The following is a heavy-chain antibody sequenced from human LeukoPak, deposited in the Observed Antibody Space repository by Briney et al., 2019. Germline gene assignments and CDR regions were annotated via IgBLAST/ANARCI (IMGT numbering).Heavy chain of an antibody. V-gene: IGHV1-18*04. J-gene: IGHJ4*02. CDR2: ISAYNGNT. D-gene: IGHD6-19*01. CDR1: CYTFTSYG. Sequence: ASVKVSCKASCYTFTSYGISWVRQAPGQGLEWMGWISAYNGNTNYAQKLQGRVTMTTDTSTSTAYMELRSLRSDDTAVYYCARGVAVAGPHFFDYWGQGTLVTVSS. CDR3: ARGVAVAGPHFFDY.